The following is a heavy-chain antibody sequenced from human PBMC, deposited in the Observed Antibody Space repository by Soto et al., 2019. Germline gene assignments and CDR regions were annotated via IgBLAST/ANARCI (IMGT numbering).Heavy chain of an antibody. J-gene: IGHJ1*01. V-gene: IGHV3-23*01. CDR1: GFTFSSYA. CDR2: ISGSGGST. D-gene: IGHD2-21*02. CDR3: AKDSCGGDCYSEYFKH. Sequence: GGSLRLSCAASGFTFSSYAMSWVRQAPGKGLEWVSAISGSGGSTYYADSVKGRFTISRDNSKNTLYLQMNSLRAEDTAVYYCAKDSCGGDCYSEYFKHWGQGTLVTVSS.